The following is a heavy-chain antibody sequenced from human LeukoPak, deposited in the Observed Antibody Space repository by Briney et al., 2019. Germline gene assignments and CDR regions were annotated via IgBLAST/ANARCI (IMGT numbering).Heavy chain of an antibody. Sequence: GGSLRLSCAASGFTFSSYAMSWVRQAPGKGLEWVSAISGSGGSTYYADSVKGRFTISRDNSKDTLYLQMNSLRAEDTAVYYCAKDRVQLWLPDAFDIWGQGTMVTVSS. J-gene: IGHJ3*02. CDR3: AKDRVQLWLPDAFDI. V-gene: IGHV3-23*01. CDR2: ISGSGGST. D-gene: IGHD5-18*01. CDR1: GFTFSSYA.